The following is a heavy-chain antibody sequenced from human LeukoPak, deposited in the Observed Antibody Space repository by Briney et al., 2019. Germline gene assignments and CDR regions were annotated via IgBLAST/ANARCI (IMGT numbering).Heavy chain of an antibody. J-gene: IGHJ6*02. V-gene: IGHV5-51*01. Sequence: GESLKISCKGSGYSFTNYWIGWVRQLPGKGLEWMENIYPGDSDTRYSPSFQGQVTISADKSISTAYLQWSSLKASDTATYYCARRDGYCSSTSCYADYYYGMDVWGQGTTVTVSS. CDR1: GYSFTNYW. D-gene: IGHD2-2*01. CDR3: ARRDGYCSSTSCYADYYYGMDV. CDR2: IYPGDSDT.